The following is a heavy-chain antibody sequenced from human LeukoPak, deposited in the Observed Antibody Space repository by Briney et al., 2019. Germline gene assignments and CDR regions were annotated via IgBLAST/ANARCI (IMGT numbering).Heavy chain of an antibody. CDR3: AVSIAAAVLLPLIDY. Sequence: SVKVSCKASGGTFSSYAISWVRQAPGQGLEWMGGIIPIFGTANYAQKFQGRVTITADKSTSTAYMELSSLRSEDTAVYYCAVSIAAAVLLPLIDYWGQETLVTVSS. V-gene: IGHV1-69*06. CDR1: GGTFSSYA. D-gene: IGHD6-13*01. J-gene: IGHJ4*02. CDR2: IIPIFGTA.